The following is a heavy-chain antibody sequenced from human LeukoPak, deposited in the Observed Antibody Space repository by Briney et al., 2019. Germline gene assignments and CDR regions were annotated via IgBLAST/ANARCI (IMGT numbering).Heavy chain of an antibody. CDR3: ARDLNIVVVPAAMSNWFDP. D-gene: IGHD2-2*01. V-gene: IGHV1-46*03. Sequence: ASVKVSCKASGYTFTSYYMHWVRQAPGQGLEWMGIINPSGGSTSYAQKFQGRVTMTRDTSTSTVYMELSSLRSDDTAVYYCARDLNIVVVPAAMSNWFDPWGQGTLVTVSS. CDR2: INPSGGST. CDR1: GYTFTSYY. J-gene: IGHJ5*02.